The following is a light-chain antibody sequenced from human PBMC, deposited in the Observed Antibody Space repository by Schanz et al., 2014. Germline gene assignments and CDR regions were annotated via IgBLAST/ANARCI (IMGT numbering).Light chain of an antibody. CDR3: QQYGGLPIT. CDR1: QSVSSN. Sequence: EIVMTQSPATLSVSPGERATLSCRASQSVSSNLAWYQQKPGQAPRLLMYGASSRATGTPDRFSGSGSGTDFTLTISRLEPEDFAVYYCQQYGGLPITFGQGTRLEIK. V-gene: IGKV3-20*01. J-gene: IGKJ5*01. CDR2: GAS.